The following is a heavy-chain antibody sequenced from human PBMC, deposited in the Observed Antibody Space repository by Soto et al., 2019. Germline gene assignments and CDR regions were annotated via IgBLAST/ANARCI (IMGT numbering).Heavy chain of an antibody. Sequence: SETLSLTCTVSGGSISSYYWSWIRQPPGKGLEWIGYIYYSGSTNYNPSLKSRVTISVDTSKNQFSLKLSSVTAADTAVYYCACDLEDYGIDSRSQGNPVPVSA. CDR1: GGSISSYY. CDR2: IYYSGST. CDR3: ACDLEDYGIDS. J-gene: IGHJ5*01. V-gene: IGHV4-59*01. D-gene: IGHD4-17*01.